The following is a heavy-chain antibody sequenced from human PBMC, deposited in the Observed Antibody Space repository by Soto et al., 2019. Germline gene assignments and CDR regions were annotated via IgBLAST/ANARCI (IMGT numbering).Heavy chain of an antibody. V-gene: IGHV3-9*01. D-gene: IGHD6-13*01. CDR2: ISWNSGSI. Sequence: GGSLRLSCAASGFTFDDYAMHWVRQAPGKGLEWVSGISWNSGSIGYADSVKGRFTISRDNAKNSLYLQMNSLRAEDTALYYCAKGKTAVGDAFDIWGQGTMVTVSS. J-gene: IGHJ3*02. CDR3: AKGKTAVGDAFDI. CDR1: GFTFDDYA.